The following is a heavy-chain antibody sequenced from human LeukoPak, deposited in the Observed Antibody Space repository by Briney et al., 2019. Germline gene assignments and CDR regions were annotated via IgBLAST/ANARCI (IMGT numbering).Heavy chain of an antibody. Sequence: PGRSLRLSCAASGFTFSSYAMHWVRQAPGKGLEWVSYISSSSSTIYYADSVKGRFTISRDNAKNSLCLQMNSLRAEDTAVYYCAREVVDGWFDPWGQGTLVTVSS. CDR3: AREVVDGWFDP. CDR2: ISSSSSTI. J-gene: IGHJ5*02. D-gene: IGHD2-15*01. V-gene: IGHV3-48*01. CDR1: GFTFSSYA.